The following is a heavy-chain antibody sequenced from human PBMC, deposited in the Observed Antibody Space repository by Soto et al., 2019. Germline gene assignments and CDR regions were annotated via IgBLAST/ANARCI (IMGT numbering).Heavy chain of an antibody. CDR1: GESFCRCN. V-gene: IGHV4-34*01. Sequence: SNTLSLTCAAYGESFCRCNWSGNSDRPGAGLESIGCITHSGSSNYNLSLKSRVTISVDTSKNQVSLKLSSVTAADTAVYYCARLSGWWDYYYYGIDVWGQATTVT. D-gene: IGHD6-19*01. CDR3: ARLSGWWDYYYYGIDV. J-gene: IGHJ6*02. CDR2: ITHSGSS.